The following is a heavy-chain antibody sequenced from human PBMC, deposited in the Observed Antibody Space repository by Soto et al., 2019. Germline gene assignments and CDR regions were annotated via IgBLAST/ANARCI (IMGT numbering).Heavy chain of an antibody. CDR3: AKVEYYDFWSGYYIWFDP. CDR1: GFTFSSYA. Sequence: GGSLGLSCAASGFTFSSYAMSWVRQAPGKGLEWVSAISGSGGSTYYADSVKGRFTISRDNSKNTLYLQMNSLRAEDTAVYYCAKVEYYDFWSGYYIWFDPWGQGTLVTVSS. D-gene: IGHD3-3*01. J-gene: IGHJ5*02. V-gene: IGHV3-23*01. CDR2: ISGSGGST.